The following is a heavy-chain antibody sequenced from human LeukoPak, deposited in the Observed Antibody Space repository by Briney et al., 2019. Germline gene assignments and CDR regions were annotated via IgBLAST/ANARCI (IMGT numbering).Heavy chain of an antibody. J-gene: IGHJ4*02. CDR2: IKPDGSVK. CDR3: ATNWLLGG. D-gene: IGHD3-16*01. CDR1: GFTFSTSW. V-gene: IGHV3-7*01. Sequence: PGGSLRLSCSASGFTFSTSWMNWVRQAPGKGLEWVANIKPDGSVKSYADSMKGRFTISRDNAKNSLYLQGDSLRADDTAVYHCATNWLLGGWGQGALVTVPS.